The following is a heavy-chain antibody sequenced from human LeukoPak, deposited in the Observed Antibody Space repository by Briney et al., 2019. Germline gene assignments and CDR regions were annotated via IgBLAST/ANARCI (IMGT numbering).Heavy chain of an antibody. CDR3: ARDPDFWSGFLI. Sequence: PSETLSLTCTVSGGSISSGNYYWSWIRQHPGKGLEWIGYIHHSGSTYYNPSLKSRVIISVDTSKNQFSLKLNSVTAADTAVYYCARDPDFWSGFLIWGQGTMVIVSS. CDR2: IHHSGST. V-gene: IGHV4-31*03. J-gene: IGHJ3*02. D-gene: IGHD3-3*01. CDR1: GGSISSGNYY.